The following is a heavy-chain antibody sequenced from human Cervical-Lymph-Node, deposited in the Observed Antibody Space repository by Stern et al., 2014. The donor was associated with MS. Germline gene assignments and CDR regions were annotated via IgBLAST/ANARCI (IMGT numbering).Heavy chain of an antibody. Sequence: VQLVESGGGLVLPGGSLRLSCAASGFTFSYYAMNWVRQAPGKGLEWGSSISGSGDNTYYADSVKGRFTISRDNSRNTLYLQMHSLKTGDTAVYYCAKGIGYSYGWGFDYWGQGTPVTVAS. CDR2: ISGSGDNT. D-gene: IGHD5-18*01. CDR3: AKGIGYSYGWGFDY. J-gene: IGHJ4*02. V-gene: IGHV3-23*04. CDR1: GFTFSYYA.